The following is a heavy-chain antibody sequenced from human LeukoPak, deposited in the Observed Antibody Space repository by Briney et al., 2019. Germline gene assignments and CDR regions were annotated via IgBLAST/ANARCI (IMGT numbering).Heavy chain of an antibody. D-gene: IGHD3-22*01. V-gene: IGHV3-15*01. Sequence: GRSLRLSCAASGFTFSSYGMHWVRQAPGKGLEWVGRIKRKTDGGTTNSAAPVKGRFTISRDDLKNTLYLQMNSLKTEDTAMYYCTTRIYYDSSGYSDFDYWGQGTLVTVSS. CDR1: GFTFSSYG. CDR2: IKRKTDGGTT. J-gene: IGHJ4*02. CDR3: TTRIYYDSSGYSDFDY.